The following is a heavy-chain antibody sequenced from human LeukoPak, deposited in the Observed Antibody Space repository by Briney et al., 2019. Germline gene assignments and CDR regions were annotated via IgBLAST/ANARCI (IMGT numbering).Heavy chain of an antibody. CDR2: INPNSGGT. J-gene: IGHJ3*02. D-gene: IGHD6-19*01. V-gene: IGHV1-2*02. CDR1: GYTFTGYY. Sequence: ASVKVSCKASGYTFTGYYMHWVRQAPGQGLEWMGWINPNSGGTNYAQKFQGRVTITRDTSISTAYMELSRLRSDDTAVYYCARDVFRAVAGYDAFDIWGQGTMVTVSS. CDR3: ARDVFRAVAGYDAFDI.